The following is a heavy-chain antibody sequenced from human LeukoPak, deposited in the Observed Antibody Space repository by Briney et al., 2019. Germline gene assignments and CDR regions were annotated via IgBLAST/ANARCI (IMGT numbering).Heavy chain of an antibody. CDR1: GGSISSGDYY. CDR3: ARDRRSLYDFWSGYYMGGYFDY. J-gene: IGHJ4*02. V-gene: IGHV4-30-4*08. Sequence: SETLSLXCTVSGGSISSGDYYWSWIRQPPGKGLEWIGYIYYSGITYYNPSLKSRVTISVDTSKNQFSLKLGSVTAADTAVYYCARDRRSLYDFWSGYYMGGYFDYWGQGTLVTVSS. D-gene: IGHD3-3*01. CDR2: IYYSGIT.